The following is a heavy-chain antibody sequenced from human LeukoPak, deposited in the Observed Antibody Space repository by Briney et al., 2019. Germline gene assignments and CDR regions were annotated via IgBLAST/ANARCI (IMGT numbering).Heavy chain of an antibody. V-gene: IGHV3-53*01. CDR3: ARDPPGIAASVSGG. Sequence: GGSPPLGCRAPGFIVSNNYMNWIGKAPGKGLEWVALIYSGSTTNYADSVKGRFTISRDNSKNTLYLQMTNVRVEDTAVYYCARDPPGIAASVSGGWGQGTLVTVSS. CDR1: GFIVSNNY. D-gene: IGHD6-13*01. CDR2: IYSGSTT. J-gene: IGHJ4*02.